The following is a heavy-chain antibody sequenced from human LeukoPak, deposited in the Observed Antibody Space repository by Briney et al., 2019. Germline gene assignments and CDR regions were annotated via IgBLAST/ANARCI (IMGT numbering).Heavy chain of an antibody. CDR2: INHSGST. CDR3: ATISSTWENCFDP. Sequence: SETLSLTCAVYGGSFSGYYWSWIRQPPGKGLEWIGEINHSGSTNYNPSLKSRVTISEDTSKKQFSLKLSSVIAADTAVYYCATISSTWENCFDPWGQGTLVTVSS. V-gene: IGHV4-34*01. CDR1: GGSFSGYY. J-gene: IGHJ5*02. D-gene: IGHD6-13*01.